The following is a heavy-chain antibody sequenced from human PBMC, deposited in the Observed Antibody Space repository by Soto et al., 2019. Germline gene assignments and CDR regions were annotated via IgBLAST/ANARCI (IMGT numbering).Heavy chain of an antibody. Sequence: GGSLRLSCSASGFTFSSSAMHWVRQAPGKGLEYVSVISYNGGNTYYADSVKGRFTISRDNSENTLFLQMSSLRAEDTAVYYCVKSSRRDITASRGMDVWGQGTTVTV. CDR1: GFTFSSSA. CDR3: VKSSRRDITASRGMDV. D-gene: IGHD3-3*01. CDR2: ISYNGGNT. V-gene: IGHV3-64D*06. J-gene: IGHJ6*02.